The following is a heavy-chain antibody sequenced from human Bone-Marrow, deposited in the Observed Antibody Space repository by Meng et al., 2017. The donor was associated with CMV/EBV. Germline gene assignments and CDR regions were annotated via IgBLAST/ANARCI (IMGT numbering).Heavy chain of an antibody. V-gene: IGHV3-53*01. CDR1: GFTVSNNY. D-gene: IGHD2-15*01. CDR3: VRDRVVVAATPEQRPRYYYYYGMDV. Sequence: GESLKISCAASGFTVSNNYMNWVRQAPGKGLEWVSVIYSGGSTYYSDSVKGRFSISRVNSKNTLYLQMNSLRAEDTAVYYCVRDRVVVAATPEQRPRYYYYYGMDVWGQGTTVTVSS. CDR2: IYSGGST. J-gene: IGHJ6*02.